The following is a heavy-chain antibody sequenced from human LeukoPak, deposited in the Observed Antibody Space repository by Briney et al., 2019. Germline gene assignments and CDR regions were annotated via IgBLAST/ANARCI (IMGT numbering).Heavy chain of an antibody. CDR1: GIAFDSYW. CDR3: ATGGDLYCTTANCLPFDY. V-gene: IGHV3-7*01. D-gene: IGHD2-8*01. Sequence: GGSLRLSCAASGIAFDSYWMSWVRQAPGKGLEGVANIQQNGGGKHYVDSVKGRFTISRDNAKNSLYLQMDNLRAEDTAVYYCATGGDLYCTTANCLPFDYWGQGTLVTVSS. J-gene: IGHJ4*02. CDR2: IQQNGGGK.